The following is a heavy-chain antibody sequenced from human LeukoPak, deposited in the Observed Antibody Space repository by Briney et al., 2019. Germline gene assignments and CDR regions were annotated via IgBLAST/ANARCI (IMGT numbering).Heavy chain of an antibody. V-gene: IGHV4-39*01. J-gene: IGHJ4*02. Sequence: PSETLSLTCTVSGGSISSSSYYWGWIRQPPGKGLEWIGSIYCSGSTYYNPSLKSRVTISVDTSKNQFSLKLSSVTAADTAVYYCARTMVRGVKPSHFDYWGQGTLVTVSS. CDR1: GGSISSSSYY. CDR2: IYCSGST. CDR3: ARTMVRGVKPSHFDY. D-gene: IGHD3-10*01.